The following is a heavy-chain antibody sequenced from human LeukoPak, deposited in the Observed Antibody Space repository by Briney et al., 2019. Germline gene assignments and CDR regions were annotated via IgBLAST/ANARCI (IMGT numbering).Heavy chain of an antibody. D-gene: IGHD3-9*01. CDR3: TTADILTGYDFDY. V-gene: IGHV3-15*01. CDR1: GFTFSSYW. J-gene: IGHJ4*02. Sequence: GGSLRLSCAASGFTFSSYWMHWVRQAPGKGLEWVGRIKSKTDGGTTDYAAPVKGRFTISRDDSKNTLYLQMNSLKTEDTAVYYCTTADILTGYDFDYWGQGTLVTVSS. CDR2: IKSKTDGGTT.